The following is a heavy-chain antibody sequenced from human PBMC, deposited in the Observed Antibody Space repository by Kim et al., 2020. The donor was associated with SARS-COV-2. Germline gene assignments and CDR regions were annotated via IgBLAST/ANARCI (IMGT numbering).Heavy chain of an antibody. J-gene: IGHJ5*02. CDR1: GYTFTSYY. Sequence: ASVKVSCKASGYTFTSYYMHWVRQAPGQGLEWMGIINPSGGSTSYAQKFQGRVTMTRDTSTSTVYMELSSLRSEDTAVYYCARDLNWGSYGSWEFDPWGQGTLVTVSS. D-gene: IGHD1-26*01. V-gene: IGHV1-46*01. CDR2: INPSGGST. CDR3: ARDLNWGSYGSWEFDP.